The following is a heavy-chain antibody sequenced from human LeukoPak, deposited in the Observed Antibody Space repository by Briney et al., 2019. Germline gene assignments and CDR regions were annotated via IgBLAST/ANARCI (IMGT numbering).Heavy chain of an antibody. CDR2: IRYDGSNK. V-gene: IGHV3-30*02. CDR1: GVSLSSYG. Sequence: GGSLRLSCEVSGVSLSSYGMHWVRQAPGKGLEWVAFIRYDGSNKYYADSVKGRFTISRDNSKNTLYLQMSTLRAEDTAVYYCARGGPIVVVNRYYMDVWGKGTTVTVSS. CDR3: ARGGPIVVVNRYYMDV. J-gene: IGHJ6*03. D-gene: IGHD2-21*01.